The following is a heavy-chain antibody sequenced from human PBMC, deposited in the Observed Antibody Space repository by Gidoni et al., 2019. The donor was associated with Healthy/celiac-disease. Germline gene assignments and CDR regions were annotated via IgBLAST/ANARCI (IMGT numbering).Heavy chain of an antibody. CDR2: IYWDDGK. V-gene: IGHV2-5*02. J-gene: IGHJ3*02. CDR3: ADGDYGDYGGGAFDI. Sequence: QITLKEPGPTLVTPTQTLTLTCTFSGFSLSTSGVGVGWIRQPPGKALEWLALIYWDDGKRYNPSLKGRLTSTKDTSKDQVVLTMTNMDPVDTATYYCADGDYGDYGGGAFDIWGQGTMVTVSS. CDR1: GFSLSTSGVG. D-gene: IGHD4-17*01.